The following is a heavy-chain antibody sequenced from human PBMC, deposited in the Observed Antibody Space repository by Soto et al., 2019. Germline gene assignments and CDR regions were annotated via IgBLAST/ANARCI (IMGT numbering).Heavy chain of an antibody. CDR3: AKDRLYYYDSSGYYDY. Sequence: GGSLRLSCAASGFTFSSYAMSWVRQAPGKGLEWVSAISGSGGSTYYADSVKGRFTISRDNSKNTLYLQMNSLRAEDTAVYYCAKDRLYYYDSSGYYDYWGQGTLVTVSS. J-gene: IGHJ4*02. V-gene: IGHV3-23*01. CDR1: GFTFSSYA. CDR2: ISGSGGST. D-gene: IGHD3-22*01.